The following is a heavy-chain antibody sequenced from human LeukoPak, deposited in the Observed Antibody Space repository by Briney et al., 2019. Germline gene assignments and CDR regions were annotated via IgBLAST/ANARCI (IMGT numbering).Heavy chain of an antibody. V-gene: IGHV3-30*03. CDR3: ARIYHYYDSGSYMFDY. D-gene: IGHD3-10*01. CDR1: GFTFSNFG. Sequence: PGRSLRLSCVGSGFTFSNFGLHWVRQPPGKGLEWVAVISHDGNYNNYADSVRGRFTISRDNSRNTLYLQMNTLRGEDTAVYYCARIYHYYDSGSYMFDYWGQGTLVTVSS. J-gene: IGHJ4*02. CDR2: ISHDGNYN.